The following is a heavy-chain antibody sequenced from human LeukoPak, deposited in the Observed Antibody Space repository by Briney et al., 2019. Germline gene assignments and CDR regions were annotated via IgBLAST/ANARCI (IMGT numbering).Heavy chain of an antibody. CDR3: AQGGYQLLYKDYYYYYMDV. V-gene: IGHV1-69*13. CDR1: GGTFSSYA. Sequence: SVKVSCKASGGTFSSYAISWVRQAPGQGLEWMGGIIPIFGTANYAQKFQGRVTITADESTSTAYMELSSLRSEDTAVYYCAQGGYQLLYKDYYYYYMDVWGKGTTVTVSS. CDR2: IIPIFGTA. J-gene: IGHJ6*03. D-gene: IGHD2-2*01.